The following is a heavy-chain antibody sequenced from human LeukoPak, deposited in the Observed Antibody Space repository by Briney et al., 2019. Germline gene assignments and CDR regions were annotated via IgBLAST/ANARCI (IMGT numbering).Heavy chain of an antibody. V-gene: IGHV5-51*01. CDR1: SYNFRNYW. CDR3: ARRNYYDVWFDP. J-gene: IGHJ5*02. D-gene: IGHD3-16*01. CDR2: IYPGGSET. Sequence: GESLKISCKASSYNFRNYWIGWVRQMPGKGLEWMGIIYPGGSETQYMPSFEGQVTISVDESTSTVYLQWSTLKASDTAMYYYARRNYYDVWFDPWGQGTLVTVSS.